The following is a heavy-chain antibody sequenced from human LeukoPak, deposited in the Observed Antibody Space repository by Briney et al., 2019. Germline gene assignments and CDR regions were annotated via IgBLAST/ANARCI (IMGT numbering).Heavy chain of an antibody. J-gene: IGHJ4*02. Sequence: PSETLSLTCAVYGGSFSGYYWSWTRQPPGKGLEWIGEINHSGSTNYNPSLKSRVTISVDTSKNQFSLKLSSVTAADTAVYYCARGPLDYWGQGTLVTVSS. CDR3: ARGPLDY. CDR2: INHSGST. V-gene: IGHV4-34*01. CDR1: GGSFSGYY.